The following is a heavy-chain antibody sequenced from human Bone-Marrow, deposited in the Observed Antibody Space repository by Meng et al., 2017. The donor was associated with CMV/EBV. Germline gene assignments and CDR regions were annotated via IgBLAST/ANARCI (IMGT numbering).Heavy chain of an antibody. D-gene: IGHD2/OR15-2a*01. Sequence: GSLRLSCAVYGGSFSGYYWSWIRQPPGKGLEWIGEINHSGSTNYNPSLKSRVTISVDTSKNQFSLKLSSVTAADTAVYYCARTEGGMGGNRYFDYWGQGTLVTVSS. CDR2: INHSGST. J-gene: IGHJ4*02. CDR3: ARTEGGMGGNRYFDY. V-gene: IGHV4-34*01. CDR1: GGSFSGYY.